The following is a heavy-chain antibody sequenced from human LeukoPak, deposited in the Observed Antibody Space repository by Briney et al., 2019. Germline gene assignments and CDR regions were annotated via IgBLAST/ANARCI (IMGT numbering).Heavy chain of an antibody. D-gene: IGHD2-15*01. J-gene: IGHJ4*02. CDR1: GVSISSSYSY. CDR3: ARGVVAAPTNFDY. CDR2: IYYSGST. Sequence: SETLSLTCTVSGVSISSSYSYWGWIRQPPGKGLEWIGHIYYSGSTNYNPSLKSRVTISVDTSKNHFSLKLSSMTAADTAVYYCARGVVAAPTNFDYWGQGTLVTVSS. V-gene: IGHV4-61*05.